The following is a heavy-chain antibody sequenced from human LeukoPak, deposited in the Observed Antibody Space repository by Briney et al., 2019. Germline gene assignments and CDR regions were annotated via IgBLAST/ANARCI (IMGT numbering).Heavy chain of an antibody. Sequence: PGGSLRLSCAASGFTFTTYWMSWVRQAPGKGLEWVANINQDGIEKYYVASVKGRFTISRGNAKKSMYVQMNSLRAEDTAVYYCARGFDAYYGFDIWGQGTMVTVSS. J-gene: IGHJ3*02. CDR1: GFTFTTYW. D-gene: IGHD2/OR15-2a*01. CDR3: ARGFDAYYGFDI. V-gene: IGHV3-7*05. CDR2: INQDGIEK.